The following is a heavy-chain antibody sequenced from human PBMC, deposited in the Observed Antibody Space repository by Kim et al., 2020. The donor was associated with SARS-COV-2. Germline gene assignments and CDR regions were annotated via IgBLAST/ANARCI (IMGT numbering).Heavy chain of an antibody. CDR3: ARVMVRGVITDPYFDY. V-gene: IGHV4-4*02. CDR1: GGSISSSNW. Sequence: SETLSLTCAVSGGSISSSNWWSWVRQPPGKGLEWIGEIYHSGSTNYNPSLKSRVTISVDKSKNQFSLKLSSVTAADTAVYYCARVMVRGVITDPYFDYWGQGTLVTVSS. J-gene: IGHJ4*02. CDR2: IYHSGST. D-gene: IGHD3-10*01.